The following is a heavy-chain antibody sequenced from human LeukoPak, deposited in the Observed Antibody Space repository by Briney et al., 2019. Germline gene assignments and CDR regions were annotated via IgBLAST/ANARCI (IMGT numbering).Heavy chain of an antibody. CDR1: GGSISGYY. D-gene: IGHD2-15*01. Sequence: SETLSLTCTVSGGSISGYYWGWIRQPPGKGLEWIGSIYYSGSTYYNPSLKSRVTISVDTSKNQFSLKLSSVTAADTAVYYCARERIDIVVVVAATPNWFDPWGQGTLVTVSS. J-gene: IGHJ5*02. CDR2: IYYSGST. V-gene: IGHV4-39*07. CDR3: ARERIDIVVVVAATPNWFDP.